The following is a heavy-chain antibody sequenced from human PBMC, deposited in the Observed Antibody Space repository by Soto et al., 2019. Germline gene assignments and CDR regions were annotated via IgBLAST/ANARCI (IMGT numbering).Heavy chain of an antibody. CDR2: ISGSGGST. V-gene: IGHV3-23*01. J-gene: IGHJ6*02. Sequence: PGGSLRLSCSASGFTFSSYAMHWVRQAPGKGLEWVSAISGSGGSTYYADSVKGRFTISGDNSKNTLYLQMNSLRAEDTAVYYCAKSRGNYYDSSGYYSDYYYYSGMDVWGQGTTVTVSS. CDR3: AKSRGNYYDSSGYYSDYYYYSGMDV. CDR1: GFTFSSYA. D-gene: IGHD3-22*01.